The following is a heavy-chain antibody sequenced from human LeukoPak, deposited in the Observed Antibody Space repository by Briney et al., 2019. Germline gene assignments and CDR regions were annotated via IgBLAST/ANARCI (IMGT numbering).Heavy chain of an antibody. J-gene: IGHJ6*02. V-gene: IGHV1-46*01. CDR3: ARSTIFGVVPFYYYYGMDV. D-gene: IGHD3-3*01. Sequence: GASVKVSCKASGYTFSTYPMNWVRQAPGQGLEWMGIINPSGGSTSYAQKFQGRVTMTRDTSTSTVYMELSSLRSEDTAVYYCARSTIFGVVPFYYYYGMDVWGQGTTVTVSS. CDR1: GYTFSTYP. CDR2: INPSGGST.